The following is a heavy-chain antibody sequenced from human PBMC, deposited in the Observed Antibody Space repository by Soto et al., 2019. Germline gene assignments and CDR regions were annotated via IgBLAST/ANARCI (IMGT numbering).Heavy chain of an antibody. Sequence: PGGSLRLSCAAFGFTFSSYWMSWVRQAPGKGMEWVANIKQDGSEKYYVDSLKGRFTISRENAKNSLYLQMNSLRAEDTAVYYCARDSAPGDPYYYEPLGGMDVWGQGTTVTVSS. V-gene: IGHV3-7*01. J-gene: IGHJ6*02. CDR3: ARDSAPGDPYYYEPLGGMDV. CDR1: GFTFSSYW. CDR2: IKQDGSEK. D-gene: IGHD3-22*01.